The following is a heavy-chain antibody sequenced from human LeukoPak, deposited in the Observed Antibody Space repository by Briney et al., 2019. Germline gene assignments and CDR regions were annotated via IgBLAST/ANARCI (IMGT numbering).Heavy chain of an antibody. CDR1: GCTFSSYW. Sequence: PGGSLRLSCAASGCTFSSYWMHWVRQAPGKGLMWVSRINTDGSSTSYADSVKGRFTISRDNAKNTLYLQMNSLRAEDTAVYYCARRPRSSAHFDYWGQGTLVTVSS. J-gene: IGHJ4*02. V-gene: IGHV3-74*01. CDR3: ARRPRSSAHFDY. CDR2: INTDGSST.